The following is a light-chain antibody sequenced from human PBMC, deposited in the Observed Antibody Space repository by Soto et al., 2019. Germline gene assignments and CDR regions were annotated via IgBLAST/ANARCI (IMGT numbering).Light chain of an antibody. CDR1: SSDVGGYNY. V-gene: IGLV2-14*01. Sequence: QSVLTQPASVSGSPGQSITISCTGTSSDVGGYNYVSWYQQYPGKAPKLMIYDVSNRPSGVSNRFSGSKSGNTASLTISGLQAEDEAGYYCTSYTSSSTLYVFGTGTKVTVL. J-gene: IGLJ1*01. CDR2: DVS. CDR3: TSYTSSSTLYV.